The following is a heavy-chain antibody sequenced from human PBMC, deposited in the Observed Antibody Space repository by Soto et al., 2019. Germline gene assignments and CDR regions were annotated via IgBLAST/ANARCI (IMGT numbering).Heavy chain of an antibody. J-gene: IGHJ4*02. CDR2: IYNSGNT. CDR3: AREGRVATFDY. Sequence: PSETLSVTCNVSGGSVSSGSYFWSWIRQPPGKGLEWIGYIYNSGNTKYNPSLKSRVTISADTSKNQFSLKLSSVTAADTAAYYCAREGRVATFDYWGQGSLVTVPQ. D-gene: IGHD5-12*01. CDR1: GGSVSSGSYF. V-gene: IGHV4-61*01.